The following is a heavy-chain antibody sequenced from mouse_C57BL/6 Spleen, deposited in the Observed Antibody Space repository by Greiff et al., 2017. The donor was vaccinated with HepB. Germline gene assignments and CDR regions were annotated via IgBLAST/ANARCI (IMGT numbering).Heavy chain of an antibody. V-gene: IGHV3-6*01. D-gene: IGHD1-1*01. Sequence: EVKLMESGPGLVKPSQSLSLTCSVTGYSITSGYYWNWIRQFPGNKLEWMGYISYDGSNNYNPSLKNRISITRDTSKNQFFLKLNSVTTEDTATYYCARGGSSYGFAYWGQGTLVTVSA. CDR2: ISYDGSN. CDR3: ARGGSSYGFAY. CDR1: GYSITSGYY. J-gene: IGHJ3*01.